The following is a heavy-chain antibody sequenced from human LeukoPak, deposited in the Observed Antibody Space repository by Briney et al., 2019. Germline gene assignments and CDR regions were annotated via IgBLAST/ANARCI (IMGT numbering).Heavy chain of an antibody. CDR1: GGSISSYY. D-gene: IGHD3-10*01. V-gene: IGHV4-59*12. J-gene: IGHJ4*02. Sequence: SETLSLTCTVSGGSISSYYWSWIRQPPGKGLEWIGYIYYSGSTNYNPSLKSRVTISVDTSKNQFSLKLSSVTAADTAVYYCARTRMVRGAYDYWGQGTLVTVSS. CDR3: ARTRMVRGAYDY. CDR2: IYYSGST.